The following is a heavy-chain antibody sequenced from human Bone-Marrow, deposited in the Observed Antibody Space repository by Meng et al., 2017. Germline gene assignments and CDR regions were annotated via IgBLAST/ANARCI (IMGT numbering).Heavy chain of an antibody. CDR2: ISGNSGSI. CDR1: GFTFGDYA. D-gene: IGHD6-19*01. J-gene: IGHJ4*01. CDR3: AKSGPTPIAVAGTGSAYSCYYFDY. Sequence: GGSLRLSCAASGFTFGDYAMHWVRQAPGKGLEWVSGISGNSGSIGYADSVKGRFTITRDNAKNSLYLQMNRLRAEDMALYYCAKSGPTPIAVAGTGSAYSCYYFDYWGQGTLVTVSS. V-gene: IGHV3-9*03.